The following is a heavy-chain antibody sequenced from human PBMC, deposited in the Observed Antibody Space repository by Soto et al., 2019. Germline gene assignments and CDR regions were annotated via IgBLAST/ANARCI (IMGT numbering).Heavy chain of an antibody. D-gene: IGHD2-2*01. Sequence: GGSLRLSCAASGFTFSSYCMHWVRQAPGKGLEWVSAISGSGASTYYADSVKGRFTFSRDNSNNTPFLQMDSLRAEDTAIYYCARCTSPWYYYAMDVWGQGTTVNVSS. CDR1: GFTFSSYC. CDR2: ISGSGAST. V-gene: IGHV3-23*01. CDR3: ARCTSPWYYYAMDV. J-gene: IGHJ6*02.